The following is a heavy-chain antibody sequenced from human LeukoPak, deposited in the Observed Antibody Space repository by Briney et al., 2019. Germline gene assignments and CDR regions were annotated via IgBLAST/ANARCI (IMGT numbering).Heavy chain of an antibody. Sequence: GGSLRLSCVASGFTFSTYAIHWVRQAPGKGLEWVAVVSKDGNTKYYADSVKGRFTISRDNSKNTLYLQMNSLKAEDTSVYYCARGIQPPKYYGSGSDTFDIWGQGTMVTVSS. V-gene: IGHV3-30*04. CDR1: GFTFSTYA. CDR3: ARGIQPPKYYGSGSDTFDI. CDR2: VSKDGNTK. J-gene: IGHJ3*02. D-gene: IGHD3-10*01.